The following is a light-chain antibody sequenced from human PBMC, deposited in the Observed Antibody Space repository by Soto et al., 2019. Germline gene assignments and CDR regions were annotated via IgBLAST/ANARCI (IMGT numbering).Light chain of an antibody. Sequence: QSALTQPASVSGSPGQSITISCTGTSSDVGGYNFVSWYQQYPGRDPKLLIYDVSNRPSGVSNRFYGSKSGNTASLTISGLQAEDEADYYCKSYVSSATYVFGTGTKLTVL. J-gene: IGLJ1*01. CDR3: KSYVSSATYV. V-gene: IGLV2-14*03. CDR1: SSDVGGYNF. CDR2: DVS.